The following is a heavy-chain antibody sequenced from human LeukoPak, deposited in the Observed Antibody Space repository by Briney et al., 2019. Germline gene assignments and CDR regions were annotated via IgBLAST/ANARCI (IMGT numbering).Heavy chain of an antibody. Sequence: GASVKVSCKASGGAFSSYAISWVRQAPGQGLEWMGGIIPIFGTANYAQKFQGRVTITADESTSTAYMELSSLRSDDTAVYYCVRDGEGVGISVNYWFDPWGQGTLVTVSS. D-gene: IGHD3-10*01. V-gene: IGHV1-69*13. J-gene: IGHJ5*02. CDR2: IIPIFGTA. CDR1: GGAFSSYA. CDR3: VRDGEGVGISVNYWFDP.